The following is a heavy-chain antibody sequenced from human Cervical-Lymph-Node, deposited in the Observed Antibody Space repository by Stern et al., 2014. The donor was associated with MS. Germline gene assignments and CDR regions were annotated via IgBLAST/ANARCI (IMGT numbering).Heavy chain of an antibody. V-gene: IGHV4-61*01. CDR2: IYNSGSI. D-gene: IGHD4-23*01. Sequence: QVQLQESGPGLVKPSETLSLTCTVSGGSVSSGSHYWSWIRQPPGKELEWIGYIYNSGSINYNPSLMSRVTMSVDTSKNQFSLKLSSVTAADTAVYYCARVFGGGAALDYWGQGTLVTVSS. J-gene: IGHJ4*02. CDR3: ARVFGGGAALDY. CDR1: GGSVSSGSHY.